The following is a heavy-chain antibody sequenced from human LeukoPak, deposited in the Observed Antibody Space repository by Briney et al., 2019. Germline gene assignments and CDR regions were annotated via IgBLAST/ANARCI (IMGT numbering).Heavy chain of an antibody. CDR3: ARAILGILDAFDI. D-gene: IGHD7-27*01. J-gene: IGHJ3*02. CDR2: ITPIFGTA. CDR1: GGTFSSYA. Sequence: ASVKVSCKASGGTFSSYAISWVRQAPGQGLEWMGGITPIFGTANYAQKFQGRVTITTDESTSTAYMELSSLRSEDTAVYYCARAILGILDAFDIWGQGTMVTVSS. V-gene: IGHV1-69*05.